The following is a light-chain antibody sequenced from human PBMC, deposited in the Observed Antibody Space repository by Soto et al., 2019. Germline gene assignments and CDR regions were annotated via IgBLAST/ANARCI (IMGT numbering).Light chain of an antibody. J-gene: IGKJ5*01. CDR1: QDISDY. V-gene: IGKV1-39*01. CDR2: AAS. Sequence: DIQMTQSPYSLSASVGDRVTITCRASQDISDYLNWYQQRPGQAPKLLIYAASSLQSGVPSRFSGSGSGTDFTLTISSLQPEDFATYYCQQSDRTPTFGQGTRLEIK. CDR3: QQSDRTPT.